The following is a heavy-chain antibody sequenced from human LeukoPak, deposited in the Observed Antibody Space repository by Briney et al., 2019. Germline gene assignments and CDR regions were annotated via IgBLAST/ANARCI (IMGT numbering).Heavy chain of an antibody. J-gene: IGHJ3*02. CDR2: INPNSGGT. D-gene: IGHD3-22*01. CDR3: ARTFYDISLAFDI. CDR1: GYTFTGYY. V-gene: IGHV1-2*02. Sequence: ASVKVSCKXSGYTFTGYYIHWVRQAPGQGLEWMGWINPNSGGTNYAQNFQGSVTMTRDTSISTAYMELSRLRSDDTAVYYCARTFYDISLAFDIWGQGTMVTVSS.